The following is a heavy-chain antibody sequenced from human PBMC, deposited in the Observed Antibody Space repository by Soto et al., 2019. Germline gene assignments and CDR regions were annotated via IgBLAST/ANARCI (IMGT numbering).Heavy chain of an antibody. V-gene: IGHV4-59*01. J-gene: IGHJ5*01. CDR1: GGSIRGYY. D-gene: IGHD7-27*01. Sequence: QVQLQESGPGLVKPSETLSLTCTVSGGSIRGYYWSWIRQPPGKRLEWIGYIYHTGSTNYNPSLKSRVTISLDTSKTQFSLMLNSVTAADTAVYYCARVLGKNWFDSWGQGTLVTVSS. CDR3: ARVLGKNWFDS. CDR2: IYHTGST.